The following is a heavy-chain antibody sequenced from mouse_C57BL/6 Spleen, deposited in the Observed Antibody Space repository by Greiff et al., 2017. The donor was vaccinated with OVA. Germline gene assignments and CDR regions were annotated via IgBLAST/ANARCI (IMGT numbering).Heavy chain of an antibody. J-gene: IGHJ2*01. D-gene: IGHD1-1*01. CDR3: ARAVYYGSSLYFDY. V-gene: IGHV5-4*03. CDR2: ISDGGSYT. CDR1: GFTFSSYA. Sequence: EVNVVESGGGLVKPGGSLKLSCAASGFTFSSYAMSWVRQTPEKRLEWVATISDGGSYTYYPDNVKGRFTISRDNAKNNLYLQMSHLKSEDTAMYYCARAVYYGSSLYFDYWGQGTTLTVSS.